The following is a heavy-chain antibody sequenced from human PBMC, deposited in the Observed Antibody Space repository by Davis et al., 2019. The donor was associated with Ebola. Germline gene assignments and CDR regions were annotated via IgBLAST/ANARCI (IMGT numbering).Heavy chain of an antibody. D-gene: IGHD6-6*01. Sequence: PSETLSLTCAVSGGSISSSNWWSWVRQPPGKGLEWIGSIYYSGSTYYNPSLKSRVTISVDTSKNQFSLKLSSVTAADTAVYYCARQTEYSSSFFIDYWGQGTLVTVSS. CDR2: IYYSGST. V-gene: IGHV4-39*01. J-gene: IGHJ4*02. CDR3: ARQTEYSSSFFIDY. CDR1: GGSISSSNW.